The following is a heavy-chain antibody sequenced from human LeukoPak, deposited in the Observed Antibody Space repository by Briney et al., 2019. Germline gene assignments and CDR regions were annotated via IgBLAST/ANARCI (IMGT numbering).Heavy chain of an antibody. J-gene: IGHJ6*02. Sequence: GGSLRLSCAASGFTFSNYNMNWVRQAPGKGLEWVSHITSSSTIYYADSVKGRFTISRDNAKNSLYLQMNSLRAEDTAVYYCARAYSSSWYGDYYYGMDVWGQGTTVTVSS. V-gene: IGHV3-48*01. CDR1: GFTFSNYN. CDR2: ITSSSTI. D-gene: IGHD6-13*01. CDR3: ARAYSSSWYGDYYYGMDV.